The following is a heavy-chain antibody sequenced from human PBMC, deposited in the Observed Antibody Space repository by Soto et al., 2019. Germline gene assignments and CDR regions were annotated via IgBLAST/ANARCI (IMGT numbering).Heavy chain of an antibody. CDR1: GGSFNSHGYY. CDR2: IYSSGST. Sequence: SETLSLTCTVSGGSFNSHGYYWSWIRQHPEKGLEWIGYIYSSGSTYYNPSLKSRITISIDTSKNQFSLKLSSVTAADTAVYYCARRAGIVLMVYADYYMDVWGKGTTVTVSS. J-gene: IGHJ6*03. CDR3: ARRAGIVLMVYADYYMDV. D-gene: IGHD2-8*01. V-gene: IGHV4-31*03.